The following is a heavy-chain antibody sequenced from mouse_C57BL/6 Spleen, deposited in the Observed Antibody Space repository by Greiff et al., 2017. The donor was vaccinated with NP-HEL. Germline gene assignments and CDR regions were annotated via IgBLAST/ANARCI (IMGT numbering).Heavy chain of an antibody. CDR3: AIRLRLDYYYAMDY. J-gene: IGHJ4*01. D-gene: IGHD3-2*02. CDR1: GYTFTGYW. CDR2: ILPGSGST. V-gene: IGHV1-9*01. Sequence: VQVVESGAELMKPGASVKLSCKATGYTFTGYWIEWVKQRPGHGLEWIGEILPGSGSTNYNEKFKGKATFTADKSSNTAYMQLSSLTTEDSAIYYCAIRLRLDYYYAMDYWGQGTSVTVSS.